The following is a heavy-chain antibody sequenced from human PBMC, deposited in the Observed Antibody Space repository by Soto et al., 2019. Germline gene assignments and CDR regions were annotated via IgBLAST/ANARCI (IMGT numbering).Heavy chain of an antibody. Sequence: GGSLRLSCAASGFTFSSYAMSWVRQAPGKGLEWVSAISGSGGSTYYADSVKGRFTISRDNSKNTLYLKMNSLRAEDTAVYYCAKVTGGGNSLNDYWGQGTLVTVSS. V-gene: IGHV3-23*01. CDR2: ISGSGGST. D-gene: IGHD2-21*02. J-gene: IGHJ4*02. CDR1: GFTFSSYA. CDR3: AKVTGGGNSLNDY.